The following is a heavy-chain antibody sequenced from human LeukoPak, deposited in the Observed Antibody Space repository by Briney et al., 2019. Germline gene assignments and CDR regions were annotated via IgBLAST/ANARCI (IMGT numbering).Heavy chain of an antibody. D-gene: IGHD4-17*01. Sequence: GGSLRLSCAASGFTVSSNYVSWVRQAPGKGLEWVSVIYSGGSTYYADSVKGRFTISRDNSKNTLYLQMNSLRAEDTAVYYCARGYDYGEYTYYYYGMDVWGQGTTVTVSS. CDR3: ARGYDYGEYTYYYYGMDV. CDR1: GFTVSSNY. J-gene: IGHJ6*02. V-gene: IGHV3-66*01. CDR2: IYSGGST.